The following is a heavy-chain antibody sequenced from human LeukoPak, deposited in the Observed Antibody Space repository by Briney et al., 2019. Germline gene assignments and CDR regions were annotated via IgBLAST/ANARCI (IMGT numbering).Heavy chain of an antibody. CDR2: IDARSGIT. Sequence: GGSLRLSCAASGFTFRIFGLNWVRQAPGKGPEWVSYIDARSGITYYADSVQGRFTISRDDARESVFLQMDGLRVDDTAVYYCAKYSSPTDHWGQGTLVTVSS. J-gene: IGHJ4*02. CDR3: AKYSSPTDH. D-gene: IGHD6-6*01. V-gene: IGHV3-48*04. CDR1: GFTFRIFG.